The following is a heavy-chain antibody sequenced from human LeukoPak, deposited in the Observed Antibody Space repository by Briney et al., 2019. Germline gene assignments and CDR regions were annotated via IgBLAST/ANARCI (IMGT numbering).Heavy chain of an antibody. CDR2: IYYSGST. Sequence: SQTLSLTCTVSGVSISSGDYYWSWLRQPPGKGLEWIGYIYYSGSTYYHPSLKSRVTISVDTSKNQFSLKLSSVTAADTAVYYCARYCSSTSCFFDAFDIWGQGTVVTVSS. CDR3: ARYCSSTSCFFDAFDI. D-gene: IGHD2-2*01. J-gene: IGHJ3*02. CDR1: GVSISSGDYY. V-gene: IGHV4-30-4*08.